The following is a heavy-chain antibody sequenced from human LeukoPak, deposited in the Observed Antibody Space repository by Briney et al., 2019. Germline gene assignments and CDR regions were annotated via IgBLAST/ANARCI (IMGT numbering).Heavy chain of an antibody. Sequence: ASVKVSCKASGGTFSSYAISWVRQAPGQGLEWMGWISAYNGNTNYAQKLQGRVTMTTDTSTSTAYMELRSLRSDDTAVYYCARWEPFRLDYWGQGTLVTVSS. CDR3: ARWEPFRLDY. CDR2: ISAYNGNT. V-gene: IGHV1-18*01. J-gene: IGHJ4*02. CDR1: GGTFSSYA. D-gene: IGHD1-26*01.